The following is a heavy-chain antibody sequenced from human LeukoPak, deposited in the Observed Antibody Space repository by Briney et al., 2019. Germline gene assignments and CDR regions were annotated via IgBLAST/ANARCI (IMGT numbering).Heavy chain of an antibody. CDR1: GFTFSSYG. Sequence: GGSLRLSCAASGFTFSSYGMYWVRQAPGKGLEWVAFIRYDGSNKYYADSVKGRFTVSRDNSENTLYLQVNGLRPEDTAVYYCARDPLDISRWTNAFDIWGQGTMVSVSS. D-gene: IGHD2-2*03. V-gene: IGHV3-30*02. CDR3: ARDPLDISRWTNAFDI. J-gene: IGHJ3*02. CDR2: IRYDGSNK.